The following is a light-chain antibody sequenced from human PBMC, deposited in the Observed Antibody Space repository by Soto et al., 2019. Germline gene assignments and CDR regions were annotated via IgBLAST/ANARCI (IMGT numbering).Light chain of an antibody. CDR1: SSDVGGHNY. CDR3: SSYTSSISWV. V-gene: IGLV2-14*01. CDR2: EVI. J-gene: IGLJ3*02. Sequence: QSALTQPASVSGSPGQSITISCTGTSSDVGGHNYVSWYQQHPGKAPKLMIYEVINRPSGVSNRFSGSKSGNTASLTISGLQAEDEADYYCSSYTSSISWVFGGGTKLTVL.